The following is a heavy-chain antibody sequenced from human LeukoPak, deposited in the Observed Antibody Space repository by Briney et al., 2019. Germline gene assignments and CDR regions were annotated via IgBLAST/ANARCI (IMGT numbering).Heavy chain of an antibody. CDR1: GFTFDDYA. J-gene: IGHJ2*01. CDR2: ISWNSGSI. V-gene: IGHV3-9*01. CDR3: AKAPSSSWYWYFDL. Sequence: PGRSLRLSCAASGFTFDDYAMHWVRQAPGKGLEWVSGISWNSGSIGYADSVKGRFTISRDNAKNSLYLQMNSLRAEDTALYYCAKAPSSSWYWYFDLWGRGTLVTVSS. D-gene: IGHD6-13*01.